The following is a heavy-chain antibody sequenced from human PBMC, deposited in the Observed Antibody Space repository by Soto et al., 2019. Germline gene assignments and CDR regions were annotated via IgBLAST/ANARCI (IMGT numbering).Heavy chain of an antibody. V-gene: IGHV3-53*01. CDR2: IYSGGST. Sequence: EVQLVESGGGLIQPGGSLRLSCAASGFTVSSNYMSWVRQAPGKGLEWVSVIYSGGSTYYADSVKGRFTISKDNSKNTLYLQMNSLRDEDTAVYYCANESSGWLYYFNYWSQGTPVTVSS. D-gene: IGHD6-19*01. CDR1: GFTVSSNY. J-gene: IGHJ4*02. CDR3: ANESSGWLYYFNY.